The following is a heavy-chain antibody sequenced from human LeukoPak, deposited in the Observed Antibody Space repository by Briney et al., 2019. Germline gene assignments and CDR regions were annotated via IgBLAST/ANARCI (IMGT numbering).Heavy chain of an antibody. Sequence: GGSLILSCAASGFTFSNYEMNWVRQAPGKGLEWVSYISSSSGVTIYYADSVKGRFTISRDNAKNSLYLQMNSLRAEDTAVYYCARSSSGWYYFDNWGQGILVTVSS. D-gene: IGHD6-19*01. J-gene: IGHJ4*02. CDR3: ARSSSGWYYFDN. V-gene: IGHV3-48*03. CDR2: ISSSSGVTI. CDR1: GFTFSNYE.